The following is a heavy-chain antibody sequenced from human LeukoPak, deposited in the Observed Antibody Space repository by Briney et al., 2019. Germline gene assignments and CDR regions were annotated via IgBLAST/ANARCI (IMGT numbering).Heavy chain of an antibody. D-gene: IGHD6-19*01. CDR3: AKDRIAVAGTIGDY. V-gene: IGHV3-23*01. Sequence: GGSLRLSCAASGFTFSSYAMSWVRQAPGKGLEWVSAISGSGGSTYYADSVKGRFTISRDNSMNTLYLQMNSLRAEDTAVYYCAKDRIAVAGTIGDYWGQGTLVTVSS. CDR2: ISGSGGST. J-gene: IGHJ4*02. CDR1: GFTFSSYA.